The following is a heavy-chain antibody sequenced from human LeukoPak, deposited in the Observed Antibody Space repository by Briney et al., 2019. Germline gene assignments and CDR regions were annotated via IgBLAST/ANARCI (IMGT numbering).Heavy chain of an antibody. Sequence: GGSLRLSCAASGFTFSSYSMNWVRQAPGKGLVWVSRINSDGSSTSYADSVKGRFTISRDNAKNTLYLQMNSLRAEDTAVYYCARDLCSSTSCYSVYYYYGMDVWGQGTTVTVSS. CDR3: ARDLCSSTSCYSVYYYYGMDV. V-gene: IGHV3-74*01. CDR1: GFTFSSYS. J-gene: IGHJ6*02. CDR2: INSDGSST. D-gene: IGHD2-2*02.